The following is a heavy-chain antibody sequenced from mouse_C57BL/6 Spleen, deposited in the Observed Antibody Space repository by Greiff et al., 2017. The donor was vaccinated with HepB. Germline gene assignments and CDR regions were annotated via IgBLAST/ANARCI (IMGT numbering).Heavy chain of an antibody. CDR3: AREDPTVVAYYFDY. CDR1: GYSITSGYY. CDR2: ISYDGSN. V-gene: IGHV3-6*01. J-gene: IGHJ2*01. Sequence: DVKLQESGPGLVKPSQSLSLTCSVTGYSITSGYYWNWIRQFPGNKLEWMGYISYDGSNNYNPSLKNRISITRDTSKNQFFLKLNSVTTEDTATYYCAREDPTVVAYYFDYWGQGTTLTVSS. D-gene: IGHD1-1*01.